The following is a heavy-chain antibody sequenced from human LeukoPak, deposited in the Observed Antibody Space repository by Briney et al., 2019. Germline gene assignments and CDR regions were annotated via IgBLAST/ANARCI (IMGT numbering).Heavy chain of an antibody. CDR3: ARGGGAAADYSYYYMDV. CDR1: GYIFTSYG. Sequence: ASVKVSCKASGYIFTSYGITWVRQAPGQGLEWMGWISAYNGNTNYAQKLHGRVTMTTDTSTSTAYMELRSLRSDDTAVYYCARGGGAAADYSYYYMDVWGKGTTVTVSS. J-gene: IGHJ6*03. V-gene: IGHV1-18*01. D-gene: IGHD6-13*01. CDR2: ISAYNGNT.